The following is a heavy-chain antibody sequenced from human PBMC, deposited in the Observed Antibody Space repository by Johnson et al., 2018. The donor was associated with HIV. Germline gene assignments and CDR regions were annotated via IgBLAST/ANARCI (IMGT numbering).Heavy chain of an antibody. Sequence: VQRGEAGGGGGQHGRYMRLFCAASGFTFSSYGMHWVRQAPGKGLEWVAVIWYDGSNKYYADSVKGRFTISRDNYKNTLYLQMNSRRAEDKAVYYCARDQKRGWYPRVDAFDIWGQGTMVTVSS. D-gene: IGHD6-19*01. J-gene: IGHJ3*02. V-gene: IGHV3-33*01. CDR2: IWYDGSNK. CDR3: ARDQKRGWYPRVDAFDI. CDR1: GFTFSSYG.